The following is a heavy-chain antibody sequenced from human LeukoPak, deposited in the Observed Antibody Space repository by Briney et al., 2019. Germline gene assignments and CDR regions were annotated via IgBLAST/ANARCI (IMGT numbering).Heavy chain of an antibody. CDR2: ISAYNGNT. J-gene: IGHJ4*02. Sequence: ASVKVSCKASGYTFTGYYMHWVRQAPGQGLEWMGWISAYNGNTNYAQKFQGRVTMTTDTSTSTVYMELRSLRSDDTAVYYCARVPWASTVTKDYFDYWGQGTLVTVSS. V-gene: IGHV1-18*04. D-gene: IGHD4-17*01. CDR1: GYTFTGYY. CDR3: ARVPWASTVTKDYFDY.